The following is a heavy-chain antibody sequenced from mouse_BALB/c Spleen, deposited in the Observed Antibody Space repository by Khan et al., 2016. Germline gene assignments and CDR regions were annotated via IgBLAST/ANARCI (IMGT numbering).Heavy chain of an antibody. J-gene: IGHJ2*01. Sequence: QVQLQQSGAELAKPGASVKMSCKASGYTFTHYWMHWLKQRPGQGLEWIGYINPSAGYTDYNQKFRDKATLTADKSSSTVYMQLSSLTSDDSSVYSSARIEWRDVFDYWGQGTALTVSA. V-gene: IGHV1-7*01. CDR2: INPSAGYT. CDR3: ARIEWRDVFDY. D-gene: IGHD1-3*01. CDR1: GYTFTHYW.